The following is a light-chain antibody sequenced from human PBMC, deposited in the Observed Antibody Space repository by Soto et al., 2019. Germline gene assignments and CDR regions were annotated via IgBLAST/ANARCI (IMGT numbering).Light chain of an antibody. Sequence: DIVMTQSPDSLAVSLGERATINCKSSQSVLYSSNNKNYLAWYQQKPGQPPKLLIYWASTRESGVPDRFSGSGSGTDFTLTISSLQAEDLAVYYCQQWSSIPKTFGQGTKVEIK. V-gene: IGKV4-1*01. CDR2: WAS. CDR3: QQWSSIPKT. CDR1: QSVLYSSNNKNY. J-gene: IGKJ1*01.